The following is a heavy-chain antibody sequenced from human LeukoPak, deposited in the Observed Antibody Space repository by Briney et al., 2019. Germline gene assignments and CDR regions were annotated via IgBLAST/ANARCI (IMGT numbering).Heavy chain of an antibody. Sequence: GASVKVSCKASGYTFTSYGISWVRQAPGQGLEWMGWISAYNGNTNYAQKLQGRVTMTTDTSTSTAYMELRSLRSDDTAVYYCAVPGYSSSSGAFDIWGQGTMVTVSS. CDR2: ISAYNGNT. CDR1: GYTFTSYG. V-gene: IGHV1-18*01. J-gene: IGHJ3*02. D-gene: IGHD6-6*01. CDR3: AVPGYSSSSGAFDI.